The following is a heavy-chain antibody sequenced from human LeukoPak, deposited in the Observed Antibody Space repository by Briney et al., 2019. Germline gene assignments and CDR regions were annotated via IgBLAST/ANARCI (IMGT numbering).Heavy chain of an antibody. CDR1: GYTFTGYY. CDR2: INPNSGGT. Sequence: GASVKVSCKASGYTFTGYYMHWVRQAPGQGLEWMGWINPNSGGTNYAQKFQGRVTMTRDTSISTAYMELSRLRSDDTAVYYCARVRITMVRGVIIGGFDPWGQGTLVTVSS. CDR3: ARVRITMVRGVIIGGFDP. V-gene: IGHV1-2*02. J-gene: IGHJ5*02. D-gene: IGHD3-10*01.